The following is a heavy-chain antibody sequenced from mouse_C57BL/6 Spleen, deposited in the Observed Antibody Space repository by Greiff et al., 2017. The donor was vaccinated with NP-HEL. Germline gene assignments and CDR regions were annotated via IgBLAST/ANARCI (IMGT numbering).Heavy chain of an antibody. J-gene: IGHJ3*01. V-gene: IGHV14-4*01. D-gene: IGHD2-4*01. CDR3: TTREDYYDYLFAY. CDR1: GFNIKDDY. Sequence: EVKLQESGAELVRPGASVKLSCTASGFNIKDDYMHWVKQRPEQGLEWIGWIDPENGDTEYASKFQGKATITADTSSNTAYLQLSSLTSEDTAVYYCTTREDYYDYLFAYWGQGTLVTVSA. CDR2: IDPENGDT.